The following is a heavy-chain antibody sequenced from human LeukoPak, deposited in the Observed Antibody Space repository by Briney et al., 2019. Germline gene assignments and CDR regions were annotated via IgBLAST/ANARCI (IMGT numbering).Heavy chain of an antibody. CDR1: GFTFSGYS. D-gene: IGHD5-12*01. CDR3: ARLYGMVATQHFDY. CDR2: ISSTGNTI. J-gene: IGHJ4*02. Sequence: GGSLRLSCAASGFTFSGYSMNWVRQAPGKGLEWVSYISSTGNTIAYADSVRGRFTISRDNAKNSLYLQMNSLRDDDTAVYYCARLYGMVATQHFDYWGQGTQVTVSS. V-gene: IGHV3-48*02.